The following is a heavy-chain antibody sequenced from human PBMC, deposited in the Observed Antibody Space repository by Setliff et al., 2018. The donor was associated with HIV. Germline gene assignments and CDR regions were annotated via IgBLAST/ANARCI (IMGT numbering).Heavy chain of an antibody. D-gene: IGHD1-26*01. Sequence: LSLTCAVYGGSFSGYYWSWIRQPPGKGLEWIGEINHSGSTNYNPSLKSRVTISVDTSKNQFSLKLSSVTAADTAVYYCARVIIVSGSYYFDYWGQGTLVTVSS. J-gene: IGHJ4*02. CDR1: GGSFSGYY. V-gene: IGHV4-34*01. CDR3: ARVIIVSGSYYFDY. CDR2: INHSGST.